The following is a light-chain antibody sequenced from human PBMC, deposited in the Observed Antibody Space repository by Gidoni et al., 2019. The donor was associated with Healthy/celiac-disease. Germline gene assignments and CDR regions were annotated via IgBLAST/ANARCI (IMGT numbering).Light chain of an antibody. V-gene: IGKV4-1*01. CDR2: WAS. CDR3: QQYYSTPLIT. J-gene: IGKJ3*01. Sequence: DIVMTQSPDSLAVSLGERATINCKYSPSVLYSSNNKNYLAWYQPKPGQPPKLLISWASTRESGVPDRFSGSGSVTDFTLTISILQAEDVAVYYCQQYYSTPLITFGPGTKVDIK. CDR1: PSVLYSSNNKNY.